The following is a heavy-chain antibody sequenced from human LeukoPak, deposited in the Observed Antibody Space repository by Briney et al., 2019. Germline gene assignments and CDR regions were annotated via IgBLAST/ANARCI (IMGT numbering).Heavy chain of an antibody. Sequence: PSETLSLTCTVSGDSIISNIYWWDWVRLPPGKGLEWIGATFYTGRTFYSPSLKSRVTISVDTSKNQFSLNLSSATAADTAVYYCARRRHNFDFYDVWGQGTRVTVSS. J-gene: IGHJ3*01. CDR3: ARRRHNFDFYDV. CDR2: TFYTGRT. V-gene: IGHV4-39*01. CDR1: GDSIISNIYW. D-gene: IGHD3/OR15-3a*01.